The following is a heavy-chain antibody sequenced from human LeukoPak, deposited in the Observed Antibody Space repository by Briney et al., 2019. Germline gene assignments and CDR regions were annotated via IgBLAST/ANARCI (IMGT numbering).Heavy chain of an antibody. CDR1: GFTFSSYA. CDR3: ARGPSGYCSGGSCYSFSVNDAFDT. D-gene: IGHD2-15*01. J-gene: IGHJ3*02. Sequence: PGGSLRLSCAASGFTFSSYAMHWVRQAPGKGLEWVAVISYDGSNKYYADSVKGRFTISRDNSKNTLYLQMNSLRAEDTAVYYCARGPSGYCSGGSCYSFSVNDAFDTWGQGTMVTVSS. V-gene: IGHV3-30-3*01. CDR2: ISYDGSNK.